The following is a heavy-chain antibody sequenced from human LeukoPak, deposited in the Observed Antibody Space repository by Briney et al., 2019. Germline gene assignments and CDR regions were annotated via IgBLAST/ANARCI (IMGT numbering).Heavy chain of an antibody. CDR3: ARENPYDILTGYPFGY. Sequence: SKTLSLTCTVSGGSISSYYWSWIRQPAGKGLEWIGRIYTSGSTNYNPSLKSRVTMSVDTSKNQFSLKLSSVTAADTAVYYCARENPYDILTGYPFGYWGQGTLVTASS. D-gene: IGHD3-9*01. J-gene: IGHJ4*02. CDR2: IYTSGST. V-gene: IGHV4-4*07. CDR1: GGSISSYY.